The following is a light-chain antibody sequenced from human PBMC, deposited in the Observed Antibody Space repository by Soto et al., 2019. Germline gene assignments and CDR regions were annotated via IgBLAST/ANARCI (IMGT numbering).Light chain of an antibody. CDR3: SPYTSSSTWV. J-gene: IGLJ3*02. CDR2: EVS. V-gene: IGLV2-14*01. CDR1: SSDVGGYNY. Sequence: QSVLTQPASVSGSPGQSITISCTGTSSDVGGYNYVSWYQQYPGKAPKLMIYEVSNRPSGVSNRFSGSKSGNTASLTISGLQAEDEADYYCSPYTSSSTWVFGGGTKLTVL.